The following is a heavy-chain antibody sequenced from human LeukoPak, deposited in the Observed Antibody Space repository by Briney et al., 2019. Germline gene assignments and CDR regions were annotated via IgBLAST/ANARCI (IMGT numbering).Heavy chain of an antibody. Sequence: GGSLRLSCAASGSTFSSYAMSCVRQAPGKGLEWVSAISGSGGSTYYAASVKGRFTISRDNSKHTLYLQMNSLRAEDTAVYYCAKDSSLSGSSGYNWGQGTLVTVSS. CDR2: ISGSGGST. D-gene: IGHD3-22*01. J-gene: IGHJ4*02. CDR3: AKDSSLSGSSGYN. CDR1: GSTFSSYA. V-gene: IGHV3-23*01.